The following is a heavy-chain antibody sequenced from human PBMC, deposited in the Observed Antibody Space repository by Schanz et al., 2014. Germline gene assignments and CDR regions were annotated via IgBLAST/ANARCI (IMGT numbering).Heavy chain of an antibody. V-gene: IGHV3-21*05. D-gene: IGHD1-26*01. CDR1: GFTFSSYA. CDR2: ISSSSSYT. Sequence: VQLVESGGGVVQPGRSLRLSCAASGFTFSSYAMHWIRQAPGKGLEWVSYISSSSSYTNYADSVKGPFTISRDNAKNSLYLQMNSLRAEDTAVYYCAGDWASGRYYSDYWGQGTLVTVSS. CDR3: AGDWASGRYYSDY. J-gene: IGHJ4*02.